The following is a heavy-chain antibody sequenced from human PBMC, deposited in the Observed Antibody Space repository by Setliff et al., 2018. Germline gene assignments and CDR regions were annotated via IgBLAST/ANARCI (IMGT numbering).Heavy chain of an antibody. J-gene: IGHJ4*02. D-gene: IGHD1-26*01. CDR3: ARSPSSGAYWNPRPFYSDY. V-gene: IGHV4-4*08. CDR1: GGSISTYY. Sequence: PSETLSLTCTVSGGSISTYYWSWIRQTPVKGLEWIGHNSPSGSTTYNPSLKSRVTISPDTSKNHFSLKVNSVTAADTALYYCARSPSSGAYWNPRPFYSDYWGQGTLVTVSS. CDR2: NSPSGST.